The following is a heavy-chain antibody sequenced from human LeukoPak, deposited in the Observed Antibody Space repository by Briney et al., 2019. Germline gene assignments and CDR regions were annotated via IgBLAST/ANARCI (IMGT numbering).Heavy chain of an antibody. CDR3: ARGHYGGYAYSDY. CDR2: IWYDGTNK. CDR1: GFTFSSYG. Sequence: GGSLRLSCVASGFTFSSYGMHWVRQAPGKGLEWVAVIWYDGTNKYYADSVKGRFAISRDNSKNTLYLQMNSLRAEDTAVYYCARGHYGGYAYSDYWGQGALVIVSS. D-gene: IGHD5-12*01. V-gene: IGHV3-33*01. J-gene: IGHJ4*02.